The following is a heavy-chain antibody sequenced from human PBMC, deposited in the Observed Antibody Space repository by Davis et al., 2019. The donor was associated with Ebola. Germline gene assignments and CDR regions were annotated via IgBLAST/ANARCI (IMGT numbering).Heavy chain of an antibody. V-gene: IGHV4-59*11. CDR1: GASIRSHY. D-gene: IGHD3-10*01. CDR3: ARDGVSLLWFGELSKVNWFDP. Sequence: SETLSLTCTVSGASIRSHYWSWIRQSPGKGLEWIGYIYYSGTTNYNPSLRSRVTISVDTSKSFFSLKLNSMSAADTAVYYCARDGVSLLWFGELSKVNWFDPWGQGTLVTVSS. J-gene: IGHJ5*02. CDR2: IYYSGTT.